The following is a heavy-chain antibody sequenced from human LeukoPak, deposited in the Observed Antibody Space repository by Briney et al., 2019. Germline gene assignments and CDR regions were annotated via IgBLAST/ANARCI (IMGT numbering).Heavy chain of an antibody. CDR3: VREAGGTYAFDV. CDR2: IYGDGSRA. J-gene: IGHJ3*01. D-gene: IGHD3-16*01. CDR1: GFTFNTYW. V-gene: IGHV3-74*01. Sequence: GGSLRLSCAASGFTFNTYWMHWVRQGPGKGLEWVSRIYGDGSRANYADSVKGRFTISRDNAKNTLYLQMNSPRPEDTAVYFCVREAGGTYAFDVWGQGTMVTVSS.